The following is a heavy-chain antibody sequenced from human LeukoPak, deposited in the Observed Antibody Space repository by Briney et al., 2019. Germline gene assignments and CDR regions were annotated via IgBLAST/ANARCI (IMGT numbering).Heavy chain of an antibody. CDR1: GFTFSSYG. CDR2: IITSSDRT. V-gene: IGHV3-23*01. Sequence: GGSLRLSCAASGFTFSSYGMSWVRQAPGKGLEWVSRIITSSDRTYYADSVKGRFTISRDNSKNTLYLQMNSLRAEATAIYYCAKGQGYNWDDVVVDMGGKGKMVIVSS. D-gene: IGHD1-20*01. CDR3: AKGQGYNWDDVVVDM. J-gene: IGHJ3*02.